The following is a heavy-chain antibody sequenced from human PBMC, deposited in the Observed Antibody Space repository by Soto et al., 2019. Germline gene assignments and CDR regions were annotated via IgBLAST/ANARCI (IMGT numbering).Heavy chain of an antibody. V-gene: IGHV2-5*02. Sequence: SGPTLVNPTQTLTLTCTFSGFSLSTSGVGVGWIRQPPGKALEWLALIYWDDDKRYNPSLKSRLTITKDTSKDQVVLTVTNMDPLDTATYFCAHSQRGPRDFWGQGILVTVSS. D-gene: IGHD5-12*01. CDR2: IYWDDDK. J-gene: IGHJ4*02. CDR1: GFSLSTSGVG. CDR3: AHSQRGPRDF.